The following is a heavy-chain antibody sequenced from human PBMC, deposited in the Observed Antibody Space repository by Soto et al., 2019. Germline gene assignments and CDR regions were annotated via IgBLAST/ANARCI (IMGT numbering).Heavy chain of an antibody. CDR2: IIPIFGTA. Sequence: QVQLVQSGAEVKKPGSSVKVSCRATGGTFSTYAITWVRQAPGQGLEWMGGIIPIFGTANYAQKFQGRVTITADESTSTAYMELSSLRSEDTAVYYCASSGVDYYDSSGYSPFDYWGQGTLVTVSS. J-gene: IGHJ4*02. CDR1: GGTFSTYA. V-gene: IGHV1-69*01. D-gene: IGHD3-22*01. CDR3: ASSGVDYYDSSGYSPFDY.